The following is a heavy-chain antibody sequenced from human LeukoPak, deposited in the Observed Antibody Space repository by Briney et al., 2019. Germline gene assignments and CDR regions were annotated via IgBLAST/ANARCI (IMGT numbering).Heavy chain of an antibody. CDR1: GFTFSSYA. D-gene: IGHD4-17*01. CDR2: ISSNGGST. Sequence: PGGSLRLSXAASGFTFSSYAMHWVRQTPGKGLEYVSAISSNGGSTYYANSVKGRFTISRDNSKNTLYLQMGSLRAEDMAVYYCARDQHDYGDSGGYFDYWGQGTLVTVSS. V-gene: IGHV3-64*01. CDR3: ARDQHDYGDSGGYFDY. J-gene: IGHJ4*02.